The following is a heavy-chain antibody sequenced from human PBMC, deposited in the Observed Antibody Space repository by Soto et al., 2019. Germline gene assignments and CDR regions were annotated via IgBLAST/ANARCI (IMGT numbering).Heavy chain of an antibody. D-gene: IGHD2-15*01. CDR2: VSGGGGST. CDR1: GFTFSSYA. Sequence: DVQLLESVGGLVQPGGSLRLSCAAPGFTFSSYAMSWVRQAPGKGLEWVSGVSGGGGSTYYADSVKGRFTISRDNSKNTLYLQMNGLRAEDTAVYYCAKDRGSVGYCSGGSCHSDYWGQGTLVAVSS. CDR3: AKDRGSVGYCSGGSCHSDY. V-gene: IGHV3-23*01. J-gene: IGHJ4*02.